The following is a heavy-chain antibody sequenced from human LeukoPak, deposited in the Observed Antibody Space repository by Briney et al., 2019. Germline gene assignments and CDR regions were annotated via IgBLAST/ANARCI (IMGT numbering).Heavy chain of an antibody. CDR2: IKHSGST. D-gene: IGHD3-10*01. J-gene: IGHJ6*03. CDR3: ARTTMVRGTSSMDV. CDR1: GGSFSGYY. V-gene: IGHV4-34*01. Sequence: SETLSLTCAAYGGSFSGYYWSWIRQPPGKGLEWIGEIKHSGSTNYNPSLKSRVTISVDTSKTQFSLKLSSVTAADTAVYYCARTTMVRGTSSMDVWGKGTTVTISS.